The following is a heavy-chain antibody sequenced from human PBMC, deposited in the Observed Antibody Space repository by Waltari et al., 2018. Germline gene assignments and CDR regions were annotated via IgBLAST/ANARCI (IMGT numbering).Heavy chain of an antibody. CDR2: IKEDGSEK. D-gene: IGHD6-19*01. J-gene: IGHJ4*02. V-gene: IGHV3-7*01. CDR3: ARPQRERWRAFDD. Sequence: EVQLVESGGGLFQPGGSLTLSCIASGFPFDSYWLAWARQAPGKGLEWVASIKEDGSEKYYVDSVKRRFIISRDNAKNSLLLQLSGLRVEDTAVYYCARPQRERWRAFDDWGQGTPVTVSS. CDR1: GFPFDSYW.